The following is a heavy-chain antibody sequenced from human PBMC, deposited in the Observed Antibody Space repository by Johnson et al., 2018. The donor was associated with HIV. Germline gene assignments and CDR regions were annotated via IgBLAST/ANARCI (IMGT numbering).Heavy chain of an antibody. D-gene: IGHD1-1*01. CDR2: IKQDGSEK. Sequence: VQLVESGGGLVQPGGSLRLSCAASGFTFSSYWMHWVRQAPGKGLEWVANIKQDGSEKYYVDSVKGRFTISRDNAKNSLYLQMNSLRAEDTAVDYCAREWVNGAFDIWGQGTMVTVSS. V-gene: IGHV3-7*05. J-gene: IGHJ3*02. CDR1: GFTFSSYW. CDR3: AREWVNGAFDI.